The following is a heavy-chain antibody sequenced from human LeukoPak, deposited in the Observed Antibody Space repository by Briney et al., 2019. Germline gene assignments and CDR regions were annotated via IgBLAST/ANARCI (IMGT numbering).Heavy chain of an antibody. V-gene: IGHV4-39*07. CDR2: IYYSGST. CDR3: ARAVRDGYNTPLNFDY. J-gene: IGHJ4*02. D-gene: IGHD5-24*01. CDR1: GGSISSSSYY. Sequence: SETLSLTCTVSGGSISSSSYYWGWIRQPPGKGLEWIGSIYYSGSTNYNPSLKSRVTISVDTSKNQFSLKLSSVTAADTAVYYCARAVRDGYNTPLNFDYWGQGTLVTVSS.